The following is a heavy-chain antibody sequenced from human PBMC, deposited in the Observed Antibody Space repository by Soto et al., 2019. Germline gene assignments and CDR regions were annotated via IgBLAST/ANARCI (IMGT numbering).Heavy chain of an antibody. CDR1: GFTFSSYG. V-gene: IGHV3-74*01. CDR3: ARDFVVGGPTINYYYGMDV. J-gene: IGHJ6*02. Sequence: TGGSLRLSCAASGFTFSSYGMHWVRQVPGKGLVWVSRISSDGSSTDYADSVKGRFTISRDNSKNTLYLQMNSLGAEDTAVYYCARDFVVGGPTINYYYGMDVWGQGTTVTVSS. CDR2: ISSDGSST. D-gene: IGHD1-26*01.